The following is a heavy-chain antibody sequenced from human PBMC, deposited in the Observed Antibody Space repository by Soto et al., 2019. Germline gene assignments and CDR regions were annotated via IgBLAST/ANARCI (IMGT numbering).Heavy chain of an antibody. CDR3: VRGCSSSRRYYYYYGMDV. CDR1: GGSISSGGYY. V-gene: IGHV4-31*03. D-gene: IGHD6-13*01. Sequence: PSETLSLTCTVSGGSISSGGYYWSWIRQHPGKGLEWIGYIYYSGSTYYNPSLKSRVTISVDTSKNQFSLKLSSVTAADTAVYYCVRGCSSSRRYYYYYGMDVWGQGTTVTVSS. CDR2: IYYSGST. J-gene: IGHJ6*02.